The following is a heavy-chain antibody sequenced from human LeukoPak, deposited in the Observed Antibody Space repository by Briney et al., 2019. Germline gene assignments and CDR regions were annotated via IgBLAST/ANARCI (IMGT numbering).Heavy chain of an antibody. J-gene: IGHJ3*02. CDR1: GGSISSYY. Sequence: PSETLSLTCTVSGGSISSYYWSWIRQPPGEGLEWIGYIYYSGSTNYNPSPKSRVTISLDTSKNQFSLKLTSVTAADTAVYYCARNPGGAFDIWGKGTMVTVSS. V-gene: IGHV4-59*12. CDR3: ARNPGGAFDI. D-gene: IGHD3-10*01. CDR2: IYYSGST.